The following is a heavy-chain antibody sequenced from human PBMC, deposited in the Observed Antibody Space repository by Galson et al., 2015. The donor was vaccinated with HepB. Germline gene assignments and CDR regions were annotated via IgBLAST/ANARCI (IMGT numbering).Heavy chain of an antibody. Sequence: SLRLSCAASGFTFSSYGMHWVRQAPGKGLEWVAVISYDGSNKYYADSVKGRFTISRDNSKNTLYLQMNSLRAEDTAVYYCAKIWGYCSSTSCYGSARGLSHAFDIWGQGTMVTVSS. CDR3: AKIWGYCSSTSCYGSARGLSHAFDI. V-gene: IGHV3-30*18. CDR1: GFTFSSYG. J-gene: IGHJ3*02. D-gene: IGHD2-2*01. CDR2: ISYDGSNK.